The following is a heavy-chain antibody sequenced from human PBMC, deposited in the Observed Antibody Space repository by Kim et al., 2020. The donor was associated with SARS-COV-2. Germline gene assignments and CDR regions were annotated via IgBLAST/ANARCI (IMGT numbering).Heavy chain of an antibody. CDR2: IYYSGST. Sequence: SETLSLTCTVSGGSISSYYWSWIRQPPGKGLEWIGYIYYSGSTNYNPSLKSRVTISVDTSKNQFSLKLSSVTAADTAVYYCARGSVDYYGSGNEIDYWGQGTLVTVSS. D-gene: IGHD3-10*01. CDR1: GGSISSYY. J-gene: IGHJ4*02. V-gene: IGHV4-59*01. CDR3: ARGSVDYYGSGNEIDY.